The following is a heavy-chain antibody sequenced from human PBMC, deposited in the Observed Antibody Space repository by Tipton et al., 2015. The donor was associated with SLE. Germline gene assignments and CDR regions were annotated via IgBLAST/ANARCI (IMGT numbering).Heavy chain of an antibody. Sequence: TLFLTCTVSGGSISSHYWSWIRQPPGKGLEWIGYIYYSGSTNYNPSLKSRVTISVDTSKNQFSLKLSSVTAADTAVYYCARFIVGARDWGQGTLVTVSS. CDR3: ARFIVGARD. CDR1: GGSISSHY. J-gene: IGHJ4*02. V-gene: IGHV4-59*11. CDR2: IYYSGST. D-gene: IGHD1-26*01.